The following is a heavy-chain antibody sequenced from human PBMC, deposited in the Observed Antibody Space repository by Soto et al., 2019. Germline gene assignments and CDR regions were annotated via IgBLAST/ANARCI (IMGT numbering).Heavy chain of an antibody. V-gene: IGHV4-39*01. CDR2: IYYSGST. D-gene: IGHD2-15*01. Sequence: PSETLSLTCTVSGGPISSSSYYWGWIRQPPGKGLEWIGSIYYSGSTYYNPSLKSRVTISVDTSKNQFSLKLSSVTAADTAVYYCARGTGYCSGGSCYLLGYYYYYMDVWGKGTTVTVSS. CDR3: ARGTGYCSGGSCYLLGYYYYYMDV. J-gene: IGHJ6*03. CDR1: GGPISSSSYY.